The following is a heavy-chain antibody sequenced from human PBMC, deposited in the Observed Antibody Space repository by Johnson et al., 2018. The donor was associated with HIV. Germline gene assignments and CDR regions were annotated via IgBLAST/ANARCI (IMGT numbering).Heavy chain of an antibody. V-gene: IGHV3-53*01. Sequence: EQLVESGGGLIQPGGSLRLSCAASGFTVSSNYMSWVRQAPGKGLEWVSVIYSGGSTYYADSVKGRFTISRDNSKNTLYLQMNSLRAEDTAVYYCARGGGTMDDAFDIWGQGTMVTVSS. CDR3: ARGGGTMDDAFDI. J-gene: IGHJ3*02. CDR2: IYSGGST. D-gene: IGHD3-10*01. CDR1: GFTVSSNY.